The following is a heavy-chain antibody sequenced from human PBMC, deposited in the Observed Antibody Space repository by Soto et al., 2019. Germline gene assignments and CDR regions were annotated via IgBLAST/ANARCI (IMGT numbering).Heavy chain of an antibody. CDR2: ISHIGTT. D-gene: IGHD3-10*01. Sequence: PSETLSLTCTVSGDSMSTDGYYWNGSRQHAGKGLEWIGSISHIGTTYYNPSLKSRLIMSVDPSQNYFSLKLTSMTAADTAVYYCARDQAYGSAFEGYYYYGMDVWGQGTTVTVSS. CDR3: ARDQAYGSAFEGYYYYGMDV. V-gene: IGHV4-31*03. J-gene: IGHJ6*02. CDR1: GDSMSTDGYY.